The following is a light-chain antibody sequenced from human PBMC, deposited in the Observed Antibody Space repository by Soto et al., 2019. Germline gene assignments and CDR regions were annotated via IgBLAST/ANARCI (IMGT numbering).Light chain of an antibody. Sequence: EVVITQSPATLSVSPGERATLSCRASQSVSSNLAWYQQTPGQAPRLLIYGASTRASGIPARFSGSGSGTEFTLTISSRQSEDFAVYYCQQYNNWPPLTFGGGTKVEIK. J-gene: IGKJ4*01. CDR2: GAS. CDR3: QQYNNWPPLT. CDR1: QSVSSN. V-gene: IGKV3-15*01.